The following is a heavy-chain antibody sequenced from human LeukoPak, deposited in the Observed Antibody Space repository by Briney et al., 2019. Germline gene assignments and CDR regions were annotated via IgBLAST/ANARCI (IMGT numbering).Heavy chain of an antibody. CDR1: GASFNIYD. D-gene: IGHD3-22*01. V-gene: IGHV1-69*04. CDR3: ATGDYYENSGYYRAEYFQH. Sequence: ASVKVSCKASGASFNIYDISWVRQAPGQGLEWMGRIIPILGIANYAQKFQGRVTITADKSTSTAYMELSSLRSEDTAVYYCATGDYYENSGYYRAEYFQHWGQGTLVTVSS. CDR2: IIPILGIA. J-gene: IGHJ1*01.